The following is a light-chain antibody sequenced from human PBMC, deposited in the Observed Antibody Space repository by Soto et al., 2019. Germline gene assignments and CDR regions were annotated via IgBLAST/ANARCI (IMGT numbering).Light chain of an antibody. CDR3: QQYNTYPLT. J-gene: IGKJ4*01. V-gene: IGKV1-5*03. Sequence: DIQMTQSPSTLSASVGDSVTITCRASQGISTWLAWYQQKPGKAPKLLIYKASSLEGGVPSRFSGSGSGTEFNITVSSLQPDDFATDYCQQYNTYPLTFGGGTTVEIK. CDR1: QGISTW. CDR2: KAS.